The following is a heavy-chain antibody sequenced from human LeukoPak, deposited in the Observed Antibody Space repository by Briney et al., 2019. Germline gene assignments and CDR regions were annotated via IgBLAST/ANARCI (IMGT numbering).Heavy chain of an antibody. V-gene: IGHV4-34*01. CDR2: INHSGST. Sequence: SETLSLTCAVYGGSFSGYYWSWIRQPPGKGLEWIGEINHSGSTNYNPSLKSRVTISVDTSKNQFSLKLSSVTAADTAVYYCACHDSDAFDIWGQGTMVTVSS. J-gene: IGHJ3*02. CDR3: ACHDSDAFDI. D-gene: IGHD2-15*01. CDR1: GGSFSGYY.